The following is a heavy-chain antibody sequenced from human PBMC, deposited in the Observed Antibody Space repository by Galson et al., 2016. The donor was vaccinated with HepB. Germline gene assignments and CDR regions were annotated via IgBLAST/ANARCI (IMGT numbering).Heavy chain of an antibody. D-gene: IGHD5-18*01. V-gene: IGHV4-39*01. CDR2: IYYSGST. CDR1: GGSISSGSHY. J-gene: IGHJ3*02. CDR3: ARPFPPTAMVTAFDI. Sequence: SETLSLTCTVSGGSISSGSHYWGWIRQPPGKGLEWIGSIYYSGSTYYNPSLRSRVNISVDTSKNQFSLKLNSVTATDTAVYYCARPFPPTAMVTAFDIWGQGTMVTVSS.